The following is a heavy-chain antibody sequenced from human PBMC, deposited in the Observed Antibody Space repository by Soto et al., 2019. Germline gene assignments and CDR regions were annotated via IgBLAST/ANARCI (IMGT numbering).Heavy chain of an antibody. D-gene: IGHD6-25*01. J-gene: IGHJ6*03. CDR2: IVVGSGNT. CDR1: GFTFTSPA. Sequence: GASVKVSCKASGFTFTSPAMQWVRQARGQRLEWIGWIVVGSGNTNYAQKFQERVTITRDMSTSTAYMELSSLRSEDTAVYYCAAEESSRLPPYYYHYMDVWGKGTTVTVSS. CDR3: AAEESSRLPPYYYHYMDV. V-gene: IGHV1-58*02.